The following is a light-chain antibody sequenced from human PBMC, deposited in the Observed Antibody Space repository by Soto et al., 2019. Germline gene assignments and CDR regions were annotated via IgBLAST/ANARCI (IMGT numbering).Light chain of an antibody. Sequence: EIVLTQSPATLSLSPGESATLSCRASQSISYYLAWYQQKPGQAPRLLIYDTSNRATGIPARFSGSGSGTDFTLTISSLEPEDLAVYYCQQRSNWSLTFGGGTKLESK. CDR1: QSISYY. V-gene: IGKV3-11*01. J-gene: IGKJ4*01. CDR2: DTS. CDR3: QQRSNWSLT.